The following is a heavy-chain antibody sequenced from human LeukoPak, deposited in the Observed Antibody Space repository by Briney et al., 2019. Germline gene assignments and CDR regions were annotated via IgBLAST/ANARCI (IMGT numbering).Heavy chain of an antibody. CDR2: INTNTGNP. Sequence: GASVKVSCKASGYTFTSYAMNWVRQAPGQGLEWMGWINTNTGNPTYAQGFTGRFVFSLDTSVSTAYLQISSLKAEDTAVYYCAGMSGIRNYYDSSGYSHYFDYWGQGTLVTVSS. V-gene: IGHV7-4-1*02. D-gene: IGHD3-22*01. J-gene: IGHJ4*02. CDR3: AGMSGIRNYYDSSGYSHYFDY. CDR1: GYTFTSYA.